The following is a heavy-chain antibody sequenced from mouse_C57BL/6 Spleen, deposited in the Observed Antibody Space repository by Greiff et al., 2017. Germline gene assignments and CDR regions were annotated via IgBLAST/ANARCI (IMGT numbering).Heavy chain of an antibody. CDR2: LDPSDSYT. CDR3: ARPSYDGFVFAY. Sequence: QVQLQQPGAELVMPGASVKLSCKASGYTFTSYWMHWVKQRPGQGLEWIGELDPSDSYTNYNQKFKGKSTLSVDKSSSTAYMQLSSLTSEDSAVYYCARPSYDGFVFAYWGQGTLVTVSA. CDR1: GYTFTSYW. V-gene: IGHV1-69*01. J-gene: IGHJ3*01. D-gene: IGHD2-3*01.